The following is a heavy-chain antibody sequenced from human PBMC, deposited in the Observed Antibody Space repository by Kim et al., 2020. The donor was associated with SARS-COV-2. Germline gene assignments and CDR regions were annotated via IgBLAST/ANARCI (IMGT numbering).Heavy chain of an antibody. Sequence: SETLSLTCAVYGGSFSGYYWSWIRQPPGKGLEWIGEINHSGSTNYNPSLKSRVTISVDTSKNQFSLKLSSVTAADTAVYYCARSMVRGHYYYGMDVWGQGTTVTVSS. V-gene: IGHV4-34*01. CDR3: ARSMVRGHYYYGMDV. CDR2: INHSGST. J-gene: IGHJ6*02. CDR1: GGSFSGYY. D-gene: IGHD3-10*01.